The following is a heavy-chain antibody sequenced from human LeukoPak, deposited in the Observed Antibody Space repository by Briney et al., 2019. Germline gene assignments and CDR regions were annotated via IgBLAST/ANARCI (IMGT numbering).Heavy chain of an antibody. CDR3: ARGPQISIAVAGYFDY. V-gene: IGHV7-4-1*02. D-gene: IGHD6-19*01. J-gene: IGHJ4*02. Sequence: ASVKVSCKASGYTFTSYAMNWVRQAPGQGLEWMGWINTNTGNPTYAQGFTGRFVFSLDTSVSTAYLQISSLKAEDTAVYYCARGPQISIAVAGYFDYWGQGTLVTVSS. CDR2: INTNTGNP. CDR1: GYTFTSYA.